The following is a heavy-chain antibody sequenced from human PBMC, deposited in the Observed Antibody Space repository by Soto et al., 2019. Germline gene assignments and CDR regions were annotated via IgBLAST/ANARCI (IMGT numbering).Heavy chain of an antibody. V-gene: IGHV4-31*03. Sequence: PSETLSLTCTVSGGSISSGGYYWSWIRQHPGKGLEWIGYIYYSGSTYYNPSLKSRVTISVDTSKDQFSLKLSSVTAADTAVYYCASQILRGFDYWGQGTLVTVSS. J-gene: IGHJ4*02. CDR1: GGSISSGGYY. CDR2: IYYSGST. CDR3: ASQILRGFDY.